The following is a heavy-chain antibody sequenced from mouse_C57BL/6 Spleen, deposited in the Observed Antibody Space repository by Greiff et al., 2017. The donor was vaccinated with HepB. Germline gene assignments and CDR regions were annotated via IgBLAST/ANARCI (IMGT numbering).Heavy chain of an antibody. Sequence: QVQLQQPGAELVKPGASVKLSCKASGYTFTSYWMQWVKQRPGQGLEWIGEIDPSDSYTNYNQKFKGKATLTVDTSSSTAYMQLSSPTSEDSAVYYCARSGYAMDYWGQGTSVTVSS. CDR1: GYTFTSYW. J-gene: IGHJ4*01. CDR3: ARSGYAMDY. CDR2: IDPSDSYT. V-gene: IGHV1-50*01.